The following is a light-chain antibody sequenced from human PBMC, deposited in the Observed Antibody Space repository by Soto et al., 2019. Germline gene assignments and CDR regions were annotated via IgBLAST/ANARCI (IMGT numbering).Light chain of an antibody. V-gene: IGLV2-8*01. CDR2: EVS. Sequence: QSALTQPSSASGSFGQSVTISCTGTSSDVGGYNYVSWYQQHPGIAPKLMIYEVSERPSGVPDRFSGSKSGNTASLTVSGLQADDEADYYCSSYSGTNYHYVFGTGTKVTVL. CDR1: SSDVGGYNY. CDR3: SSYSGTNYHYV. J-gene: IGLJ1*01.